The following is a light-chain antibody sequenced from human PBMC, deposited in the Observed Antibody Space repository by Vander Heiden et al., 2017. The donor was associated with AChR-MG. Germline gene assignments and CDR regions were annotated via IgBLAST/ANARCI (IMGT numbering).Light chain of an antibody. CDR2: KAS. V-gene: IGKV1-5*03. CDR1: QSISSW. Sequence: DIQMTQSPSTLSASVGDRVTITCRASQSISSWLAWYQQKPGKAPKLLIYKASSLESGVPSRFSPSASGTEFTLTISSLQPDDFATYYCQQYKSYPSTFGQGTKVEIK. CDR3: QQYKSYPST. J-gene: IGKJ1*01.